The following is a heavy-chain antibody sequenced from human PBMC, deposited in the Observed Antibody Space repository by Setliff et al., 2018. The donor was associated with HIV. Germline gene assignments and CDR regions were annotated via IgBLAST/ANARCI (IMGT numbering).Heavy chain of an antibody. CDR2: ISYSGST. CDR3: ARGVAAAGL. CDR1: GGSISSYY. Sequence: SETLSLTCTVSGGSISSYYWSWIRQPPGKGLEWIGYISYSGSTIYNPSLKSRVTLSVKTSKNQFSLKLSSVTAADTAVYYCARGVAAAGLWGQGTLVTVSS. D-gene: IGHD6-13*01. J-gene: IGHJ4*02. V-gene: IGHV4-59*12.